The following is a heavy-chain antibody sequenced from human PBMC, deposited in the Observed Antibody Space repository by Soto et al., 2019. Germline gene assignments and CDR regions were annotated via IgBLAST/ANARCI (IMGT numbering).Heavy chain of an antibody. CDR2: ISWNSGSI. Sequence: GGSLRLSCAASGFTFDDYAMHWVRQAPGKGLEWVSGISWNSGSIGYADSVKGRFTISRDNAKNSLYLQMNSLRAEDTALYYCAKKSGGTHAFDIWGQGTMVTVSS. J-gene: IGHJ3*02. D-gene: IGHD3-3*01. V-gene: IGHV3-9*01. CDR3: AKKSGGTHAFDI. CDR1: GFTFDDYA.